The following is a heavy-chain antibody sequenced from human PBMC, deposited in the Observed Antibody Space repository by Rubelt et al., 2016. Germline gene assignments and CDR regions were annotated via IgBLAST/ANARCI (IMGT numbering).Heavy chain of an antibody. CDR3: ARYDDYGDHFDY. D-gene: IGHD4-17*01. CDR2: IHHSGDT. CDR1: GGSFSGFH. Sequence: QVQLQQWGAGLLKPSETLSLTCAVYGGSFSGFHWVWIRQPPGKGLEWIGEIHHSGDTNYNPSLKSRVTISVDTSKNQFSLKLRSVTAADTAVYYCARYDDYGDHFDYWGQGTLVTVSS. V-gene: IGHV4-34*02. J-gene: IGHJ4*02.